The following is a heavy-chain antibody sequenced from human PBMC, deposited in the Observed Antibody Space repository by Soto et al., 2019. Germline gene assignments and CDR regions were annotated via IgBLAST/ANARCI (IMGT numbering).Heavy chain of an antibody. V-gene: IGHV1-3*01. D-gene: IGHD3-22*01. CDR2: INAGNGKT. Sequence: ASVKVSCKASGYTFTIYGINWVRQAPGQRLEWMGWINAGNGKTEYSQNFQGRVTITRDTSASTAYMELSSLRSEDTAVYYCATPYPYDTTAYYLGWGQGTLVTVSS. CDR1: GYTFTIYG. CDR3: ATPYPYDTTAYYLG. J-gene: IGHJ4*02.